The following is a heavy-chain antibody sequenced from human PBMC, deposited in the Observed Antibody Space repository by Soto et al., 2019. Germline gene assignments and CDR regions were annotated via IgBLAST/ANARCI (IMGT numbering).Heavy chain of an antibody. V-gene: IGHV4-39*01. CDR1: GGSISSSSYY. CDR2: IYYSGST. D-gene: IGHD6-13*01. J-gene: IGHJ4*02. Sequence: QLQLQESGPGLVKPSETLSLTCTVSGGSISSSSYYWGWIRQPPGKGLEWIGSIYYSGSTYYNPSLKSRVTIPVDTSKNQFSLRLSSVTAADTAVYYCAPIVSSPFDYWGQGTLVTVSS. CDR3: APIVSSPFDY.